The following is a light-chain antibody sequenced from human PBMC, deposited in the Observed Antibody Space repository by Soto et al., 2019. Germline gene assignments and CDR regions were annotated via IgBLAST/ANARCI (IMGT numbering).Light chain of an antibody. Sequence: QSVLTQPASVSVSPGLSITLSCSDNSRGVGSYNFVSWYQQHPGKAPKLMIYEGSKRPSGVSNRFSGSKSGNTASLTISGLQAEDEADYYCCSYAGSSTWVFGGGTKLTVL. CDR3: CSYAGSSTWV. CDR1: SRGVGSYNF. V-gene: IGLV2-23*01. CDR2: EGS. J-gene: IGLJ3*02.